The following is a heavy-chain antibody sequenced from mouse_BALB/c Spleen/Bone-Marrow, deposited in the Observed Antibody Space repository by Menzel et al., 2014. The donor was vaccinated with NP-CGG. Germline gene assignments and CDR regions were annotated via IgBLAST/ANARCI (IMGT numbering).Heavy chain of an antibody. CDR1: GFNIKDTY. J-gene: IGHJ1*01. D-gene: IGHD2-14*01. CDR2: IDPANGNT. V-gene: IGHV14-3*02. Sequence: EVQLQQSGAELEKPGASVKLPCTASGFNIKDTYMHWVKQRPEQGLEWIGRIDPANGNTKYDPKFQGKATITADTSSNTAYLQLSSLTSEDTAVYYCASYRYGWIFDVWGGGTPVPVSS. CDR3: ASYRYGWIFDV.